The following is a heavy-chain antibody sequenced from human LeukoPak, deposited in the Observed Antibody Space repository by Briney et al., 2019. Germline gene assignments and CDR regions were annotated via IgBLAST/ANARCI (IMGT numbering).Heavy chain of an antibody. Sequence: GESLKISCQGSGYSFTSYWIGWVRQMPGKGLEWMGIIYPGDSDTRYSPSFQGQVTISVDKSITTAYLQWSSLRASDTAIYYCARRGEAMDPFDYWGQGTLVTVSS. CDR1: GYSFTSYW. V-gene: IGHV5-51*01. CDR2: IYPGDSDT. CDR3: ARRGEAMDPFDY. D-gene: IGHD5-18*01. J-gene: IGHJ4*02.